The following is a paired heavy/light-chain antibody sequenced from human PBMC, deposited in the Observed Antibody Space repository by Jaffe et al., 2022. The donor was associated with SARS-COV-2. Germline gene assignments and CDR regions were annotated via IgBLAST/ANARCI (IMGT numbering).Heavy chain of an antibody. V-gene: IGHV1-18*01. D-gene: IGHD3-22*01. CDR2: ISAYNGNT. CDR3: ARGGAPTNTYYYDSRFNGMDV. CDR1: GYTFTSYG. J-gene: IGHJ6*02. Sequence: QVQLVQSGAEVKKPGASVKVSCKASGYTFTSYGISWVRQAPGQGLEWMGWISAYNGNTNYAQKLQGRVTMTTDTSTSTAYMELRSLRSDDTAVYYCARGGAPTNTYYYDSRFNGMDVWGQGTTVTVSS.
Light chain of an antibody. CDR3: QQSYSTTWT. J-gene: IGKJ1*01. Sequence: DIQMTQSPSSLSASVGDRVTITCRASQSISSYLNWYQQKPGKAPKLLIYAASSLQSGVPSRFSGSGSGTDFTLTISSLQPEDFATYYCQQSYSTTWTFGQGTKVEIK. CDR1: QSISSY. CDR2: AAS. V-gene: IGKV1-39*01.